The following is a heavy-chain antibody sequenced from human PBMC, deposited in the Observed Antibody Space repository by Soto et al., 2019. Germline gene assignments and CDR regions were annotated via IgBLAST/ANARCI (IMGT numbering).Heavy chain of an antibody. V-gene: IGHV1-2*02. Sequence: ASVKVSCKASGYTFTGFYMHWVRQAPGQGLEWMGWINSNSGGTSYAQKFQGRVTMTRDTSISTVSMELNRLRSDDTAVYYCARDLAGDDYFDYWGQGTLVTVSS. CDR2: INSNSGGT. CDR3: ARDLAGDDYFDY. D-gene: IGHD6-19*01. J-gene: IGHJ4*02. CDR1: GYTFTGFY.